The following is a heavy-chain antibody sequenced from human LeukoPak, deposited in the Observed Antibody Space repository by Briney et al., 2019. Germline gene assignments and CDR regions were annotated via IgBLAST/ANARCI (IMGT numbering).Heavy chain of an antibody. J-gene: IGHJ3*02. V-gene: IGHV4-4*07. CDR2: VYTSGNP. CDR1: GASISSYY. Sequence: SETLSLTCTVSGASISSYYWSWIRQPAGKGLEWLGRVYTSGNPNYNPSLKSRVTISLDKSKIQFSLKLTSVTAADTAVYYCASGYYPDSPLDAFDIWGQGTMVTVSS. D-gene: IGHD3-22*01. CDR3: ASGYYPDSPLDAFDI.